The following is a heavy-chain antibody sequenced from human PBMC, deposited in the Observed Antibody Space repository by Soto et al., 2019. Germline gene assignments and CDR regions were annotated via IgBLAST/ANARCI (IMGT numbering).Heavy chain of an antibody. CDR3: ARPSISAAGTY. CDR2: ISNGGDNK. V-gene: IGHV3-23*01. CDR1: GFTFPNYA. Sequence: GGSLRLSCAASGFTFPNYAMTWVRQAPGMGLEWVASISNGGDNKFYASSMKGRFTISRDNSKNTLYLQINSLRAEDTAVYYCARPSISAAGTYWGQGTLVTVSS. D-gene: IGHD6-13*01. J-gene: IGHJ4*02.